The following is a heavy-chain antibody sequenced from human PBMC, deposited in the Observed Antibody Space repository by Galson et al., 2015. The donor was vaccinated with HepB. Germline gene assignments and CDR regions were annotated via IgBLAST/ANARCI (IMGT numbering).Heavy chain of an antibody. CDR2: ISYDGSNK. Sequence: SLRLSCAASGFTFSSYGMHWVRQAPGKGLEWVAVISYDGSNKYYADSVKGRFAISRDNSKNTLYLQMNSLRAEDTAVYYCAKGAYYYDSSGYYNWGQGTLVTVSS. CDR1: GFTFSSYG. CDR3: AKGAYYYDSSGYYN. D-gene: IGHD3-22*01. V-gene: IGHV3-30*18. J-gene: IGHJ4*02.